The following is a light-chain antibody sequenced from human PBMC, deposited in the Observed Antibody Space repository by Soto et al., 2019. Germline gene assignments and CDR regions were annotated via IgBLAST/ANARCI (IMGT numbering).Light chain of an antibody. J-gene: IGKJ1*01. CDR3: QQYNTYSPERT. CDR1: QSIGRW. V-gene: IGKV1-5*01. Sequence: DIQMTQSPSTLSAFVGDRVTITCRASQSIGRWLAWYQQKPGKAPKLLIYDASSLESGVPSRFSGSGSGTEFTLTISSQQPDDFATYYCQQYNTYSPERTFGQGTKVEVK. CDR2: DAS.